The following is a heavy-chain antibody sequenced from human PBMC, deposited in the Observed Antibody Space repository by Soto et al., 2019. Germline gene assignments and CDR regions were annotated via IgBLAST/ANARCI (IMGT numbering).Heavy chain of an antibody. CDR3: VEGWNDF. CDR1: GFMFSSAW. Sequence: EVQVVESGGDLVEPGGSLRLSCVTSGFMFSSAWMSWVRQAPGKGLEWVAGIKSKKDGGARDYAAPVNGRFSISRDDSKSTVYLQMNSLRAEDTALYYCVEGWNDFWGQGTLVTVSS. V-gene: IGHV3-15*01. J-gene: IGHJ4*02. CDR2: IKSKKDGGAR. D-gene: IGHD1-1*01.